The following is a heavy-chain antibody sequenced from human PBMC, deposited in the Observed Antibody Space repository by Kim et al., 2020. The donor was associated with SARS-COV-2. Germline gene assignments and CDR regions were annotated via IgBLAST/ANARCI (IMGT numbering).Heavy chain of an antibody. CDR3: ARGPAAVTFGNYYYGMDV. Sequence: GRVTVSLDTAKNQFSLKLSSVTAADTAVYYCARGPAAVTFGNYYYGMDVWGQGTTVTVSS. V-gene: IGHV4-59*09. J-gene: IGHJ6*02. D-gene: IGHD4-17*01.